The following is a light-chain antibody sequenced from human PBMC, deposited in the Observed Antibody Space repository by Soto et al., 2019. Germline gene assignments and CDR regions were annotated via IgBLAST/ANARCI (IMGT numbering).Light chain of an antibody. V-gene: IGKV3-11*01. CDR2: DAS. J-gene: IGKJ3*01. Sequence: EIVLTQFPATLSLSPGERATLSCRASQGVGNYLAWYQQKPGQAPRLLIYDASHRATDIPARFSGSGSGTDFTLTVSSLQPEDFATYYCQQLFMYPPTFGPGTKVDIK. CDR1: QGVGNY. CDR3: QQLFMYPPT.